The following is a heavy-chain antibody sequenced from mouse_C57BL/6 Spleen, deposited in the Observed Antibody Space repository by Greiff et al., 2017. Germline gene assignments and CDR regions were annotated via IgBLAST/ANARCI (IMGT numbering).Heavy chain of an antibody. D-gene: IGHD2-1*01. V-gene: IGHV1-80*01. CDR2: IYPGAGDT. J-gene: IGHJ4*01. Sequence: QVQLQQSGAELVKPGASVKISCKASGYAFSSYWMNWVKQRPGKGLEWIGQIYPGAGDTNYNGKFKGKATLTADKSSSTAYMQLSSLTSEDSAVYFCARRGRSTMVTFYAMDYWGQGTSVTVSS. CDR1: GYAFSSYW. CDR3: ARRGRSTMVTFYAMDY.